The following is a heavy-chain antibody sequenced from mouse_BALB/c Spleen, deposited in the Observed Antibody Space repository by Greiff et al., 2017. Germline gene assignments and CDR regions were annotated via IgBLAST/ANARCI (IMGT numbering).Heavy chain of an antibody. V-gene: IGHV5-4*02. CDR1: GFTFSDYY. D-gene: IGHD2-1*01. CDR2: ISDGGSYT. CDR3: AREGGNYPFDY. Sequence: EVKVVESGGGLVKPGGSLKLSCAASGFTFSDYYMYWVRQTPEKRLEWVATISDGGSYTYYPDSVKGRFTISRDNAKNNLYLQMSSLKSEDTAMYYCAREGGNYPFDYWGQGTTLTVSS. J-gene: IGHJ2*01.